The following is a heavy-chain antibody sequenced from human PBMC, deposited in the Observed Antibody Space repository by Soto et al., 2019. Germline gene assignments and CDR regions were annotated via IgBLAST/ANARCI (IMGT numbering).Heavy chain of an antibody. CDR2: IWYDGSNK. J-gene: IGHJ4*02. Sequence: VGSLSLSSAASGFTFSIYGMHWVRQAPGKGLEWVAVIWYDGSNKYYADSVKGRFTISRDNSKNTLYLQMNSLRAEDTAVYYCEKDARPDGYWDFDYWGQGTLVTVSS. CDR3: EKDARPDGYWDFDY. D-gene: IGHD5-12*01. V-gene: IGHV3-33*06. CDR1: GFTFSIYG.